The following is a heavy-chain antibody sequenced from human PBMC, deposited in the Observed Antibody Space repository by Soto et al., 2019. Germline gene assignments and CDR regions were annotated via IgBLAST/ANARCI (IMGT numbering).Heavy chain of an antibody. CDR3: VREGRGSFDF. V-gene: IGHV3-23*01. CDR2: IGGRGNSA. CDR1: GFIFTNYA. Sequence: PGGSLILSCAASGFIFTNYAMNWVRQAPGKGLEWVSVIGGRGNSAYYADSVQGRFTISRDNSKNTLSLQMSSLTAEDTAIYYCVREGRGSFDFWGQGALVTVSS. D-gene: IGHD5-12*01. J-gene: IGHJ4*02.